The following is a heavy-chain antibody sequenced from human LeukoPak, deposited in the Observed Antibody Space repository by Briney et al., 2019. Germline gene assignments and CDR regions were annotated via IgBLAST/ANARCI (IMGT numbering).Heavy chain of an antibody. J-gene: IGHJ4*02. Sequence: PGGSLRLSCAASGFTFSDYSMNWVRQAPGQGLEWVSSISRSITYIYYAASLPGRFTISRDNAKNSLYLQMTSLRAEDTGVYYCARQFGYSSSWSFDYWGQGTLVTVSS. D-gene: IGHD6-13*01. CDR2: ISRSITYI. V-gene: IGHV3-21*01. CDR1: GFTFSDYS. CDR3: ARQFGYSSSWSFDY.